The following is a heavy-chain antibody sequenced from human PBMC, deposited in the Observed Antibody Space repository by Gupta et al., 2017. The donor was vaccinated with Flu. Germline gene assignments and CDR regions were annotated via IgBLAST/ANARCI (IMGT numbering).Heavy chain of an antibody. J-gene: IGHJ5*02. Sequence: VQLVQSGPEVKKPGESLKISCTGSGYTFTNNWIAWVRQMPGQGLEWMASFFPGDSRTNYSPSFQGQVTVSADKSINTAYLEWNSLKASDTAIYYCARRSGRGYNYERDWFDPWGQGTLVTVSS. CDR2: FFPGDSRT. D-gene: IGHD5-18*01. V-gene: IGHV5-51*03. CDR3: ARRSGRGYNYERDWFDP. CDR1: GYTFTNNW.